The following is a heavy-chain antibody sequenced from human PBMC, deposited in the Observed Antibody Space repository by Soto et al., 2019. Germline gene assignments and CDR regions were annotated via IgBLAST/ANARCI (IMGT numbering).Heavy chain of an antibody. CDR2: IYYSGST. J-gene: IGHJ3*02. V-gene: IGHV4-30-4*01. Sequence: RSLTCTVSGGSISSGDYYWSWIRQPPGKGLEWIGYIYYSGSTYYNPSLKCRVTIPVDTSKNQFSLKLSSVTAADTAVYYCARDQWFSCAFDIWGQGTMGTVSS. CDR3: ARDQWFSCAFDI. CDR1: GGSISSGDYY. D-gene: IGHD3-22*01.